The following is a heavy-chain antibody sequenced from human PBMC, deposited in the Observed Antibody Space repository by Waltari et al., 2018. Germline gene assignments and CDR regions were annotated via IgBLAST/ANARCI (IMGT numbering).Heavy chain of an antibody. CDR1: GYTFTGYY. D-gene: IGHD6-6*01. J-gene: IGHJ4*02. Sequence: QVQLVQSGAEVKKPGASVKVSCKASGYTFTGYYMHWVRQAPGQGLEWMGCTNPTSGGTTYAQKFQGSVTLPRDTAISTAYMELSRLRSDDTAVYYCARVRYSSSSGCDYWGQGTLVTVSS. CDR2: TNPTSGGT. CDR3: ARVRYSSSSGCDY. V-gene: IGHV1-2*02.